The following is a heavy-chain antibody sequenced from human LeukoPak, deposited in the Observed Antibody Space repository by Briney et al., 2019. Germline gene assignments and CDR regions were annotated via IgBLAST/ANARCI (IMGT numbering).Heavy chain of an antibody. CDR2: IYYTGAT. CDR1: GXXXXSYY. CDR3: ARAGYSYGTGYYFDY. J-gene: IGHJ4*02. Sequence: SXXXSXXCTXXGXXXXSYYWXXIRLPPGKGLEWIGYIYYTGATYYNPSLKSRVTISLDTSKNQFSLKLSSVTAADAAVYYCARAGYSYGTGYYFDYWGQGALVTVSS. V-gene: IGHV4-59*01. D-gene: IGHD5-18*01.